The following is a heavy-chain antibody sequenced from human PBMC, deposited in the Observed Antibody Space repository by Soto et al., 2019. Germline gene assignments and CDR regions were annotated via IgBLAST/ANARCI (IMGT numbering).Heavy chain of an antibody. Sequence: PGGSLRLSCAASGFTFSSYGMHWVRQAPGKGLEWVAVIWYDGSNKYYAASVKGRFTISRDNSKNTLYLQMNSLSAEDTAVYYCARGSIGARPDGGAFGCWGQGTLVTVSS. CDR1: GFTFSSYG. V-gene: IGHV3-33*01. CDR3: ARGSIGARPDGGAFGC. CDR2: IWYDGSNK. J-gene: IGHJ4*02. D-gene: IGHD6-6*01.